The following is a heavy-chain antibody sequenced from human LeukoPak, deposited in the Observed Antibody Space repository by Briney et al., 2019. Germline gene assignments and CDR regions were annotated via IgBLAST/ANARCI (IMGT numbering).Heavy chain of an antibody. J-gene: IGHJ4*02. CDR2: ISSGSHYI. Sequence: GGSLRLSCVTSGFTFSGSGFHWVRQAPGKGLEWVSSISSGSHYIYYADLVRGRFTISGDTAKNSLYLQMNSLRADDRAVYYCARDRGVRGLIEDYWGQGTLVTVSS. CDR3: ARDRGVRGLIEDY. D-gene: IGHD3-10*01. CDR1: GFTFSGSG. V-gene: IGHV3-21*01.